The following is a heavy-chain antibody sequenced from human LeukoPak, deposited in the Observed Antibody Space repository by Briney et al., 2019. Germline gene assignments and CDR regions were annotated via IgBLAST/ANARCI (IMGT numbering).Heavy chain of an antibody. Sequence: SETLSLTCTASGGSISSYYWSWIRQPPGKGLEWIGYIYYSGSTNYNPSLKSRVTISVDTSKNQFSLKLSSVTAADTAVYYCARLAITMVRGPRHYYYYYYMDVWGKGTTVTISS. J-gene: IGHJ6*03. CDR3: ARLAITMVRGPRHYYYYYYMDV. V-gene: IGHV4-59*12. CDR1: GGSISSYY. D-gene: IGHD3-10*01. CDR2: IYYSGST.